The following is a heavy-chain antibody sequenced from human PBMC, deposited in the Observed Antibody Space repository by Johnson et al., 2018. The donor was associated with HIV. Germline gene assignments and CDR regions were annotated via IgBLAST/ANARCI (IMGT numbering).Heavy chain of an antibody. J-gene: IGHJ3*02. V-gene: IGHV3-30-3*01. CDR3: ARGSYYCWSGEREAFDI. Sequence: QVQLVESGGGVVQPGRSLRLSCAASGFTFSSYAMHWVRQAPGKGLEWVAVISYDGSNKYYADSVKGRFTISRDNSKNTLYLQMNSLRAEDTAVYYCARGSYYCWSGEREAFDIWGQGTMVTVSS. CDR2: ISYDGSNK. CDR1: GFTFSSYA. D-gene: IGHD3-3*01.